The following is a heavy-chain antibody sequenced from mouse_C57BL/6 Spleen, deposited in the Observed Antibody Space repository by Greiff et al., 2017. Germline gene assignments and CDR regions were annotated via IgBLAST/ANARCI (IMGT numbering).Heavy chain of an antibody. CDR3: ARLRRGAMDY. V-gene: IGHV1-26*01. CDR1: GYTFTDYY. J-gene: IGHJ4*01. CDR2: INPNNGGT. D-gene: IGHD1-1*01. Sequence: VQLQQSGPELVKPGASVKISCKASGYTFTDYYMNWVKQSHGKSLEWIGDINPNNGGTSYNQKFKGKATLTVDKSSSTAYMELRSLTSEDSAVYYCARLRRGAMDYWGQGTSVTVSS.